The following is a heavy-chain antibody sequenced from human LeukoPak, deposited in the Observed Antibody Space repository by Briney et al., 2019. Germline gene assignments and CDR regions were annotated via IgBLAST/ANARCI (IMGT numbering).Heavy chain of an antibody. D-gene: IGHD3-22*01. V-gene: IGHV3-23*01. Sequence: GGSLRLSCAASGFTFSSYAMSRVRQAPGKGLEWVSVISGSGVNTYYADSVKGRFTISRDNSKNTLFLQMNSLRAEDTAVYYCAKGSVPVVAMNAFEIWGQGTMVTVSS. CDR3: AKGSVPVVAMNAFEI. CDR1: GFTFSSYA. J-gene: IGHJ3*02. CDR2: ISGSGVNT.